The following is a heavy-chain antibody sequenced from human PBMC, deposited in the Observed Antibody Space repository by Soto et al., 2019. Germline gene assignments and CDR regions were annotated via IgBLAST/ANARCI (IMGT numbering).Heavy chain of an antibody. CDR2: IYYSGST. D-gene: IGHD3-3*01. Sequence: SETLYLTCTVSGGSISSSSYYWGWIRQPPGKGLEWIGSIYYSGSTYYNPSLKSRVTISVDTSKNQFSLKLSSVTAADTAVYYCARLNYDFWSGSHYYYGMDVWGQGTTVTVSS. CDR3: ARLNYDFWSGSHYYYGMDV. J-gene: IGHJ6*02. V-gene: IGHV4-39*01. CDR1: GGSISSSSYY.